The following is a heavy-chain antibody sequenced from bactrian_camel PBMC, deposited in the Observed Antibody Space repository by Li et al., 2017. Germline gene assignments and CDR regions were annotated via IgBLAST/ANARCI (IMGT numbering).Heavy chain of an antibody. J-gene: IGHJ4*01. D-gene: IGHD5*01. V-gene: IGHV3S53*01. CDR1: GYTYSVNC. Sequence: HVQLVESGGASVQAGGSLRLSCVASGYTYSVNCMGWFRQTPGKQREGVAVIARGGTTKHADFVKGRFTISRDNARNNLSLLMAALQPEDTALYYCAAGPGWVSGTAFFGCDDFRGQGTQVTVS. CDR3: AAGPGWVSGTAFFGCDDF. CDR2: IARGGTT.